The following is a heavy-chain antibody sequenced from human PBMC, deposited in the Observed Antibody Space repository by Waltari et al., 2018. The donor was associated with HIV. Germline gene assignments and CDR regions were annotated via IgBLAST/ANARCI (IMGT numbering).Heavy chain of an antibody. D-gene: IGHD3-10*01. CDR2: IIPIFGTA. V-gene: IGHV1-69*06. CDR3: ARDRGDYYGSGSVYGPNYYYYYGMDV. Sequence: GQGLEWMGGIIPIFGTANYAQKFQGRVTITADKSTSTAYMELSSLRSEDTAVYYCARDRGDYYGSGSVYGPNYYYYYGMDVWGQGTTVTVSS. J-gene: IGHJ6*02.